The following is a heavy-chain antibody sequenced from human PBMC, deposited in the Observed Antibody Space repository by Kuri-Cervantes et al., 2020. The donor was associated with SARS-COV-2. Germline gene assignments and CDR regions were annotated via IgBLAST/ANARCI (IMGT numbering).Heavy chain of an antibody. Sequence: GGSLRPSCAASGFTFSSYAMSWVRQAPGNGREWVSAISGSGGSTYYADTVKGRFTISRDKSRNTLYLQMNSLRVEDTAVYYCAKESRIRVAVAASDYWGQGTLVTVSS. J-gene: IGHJ4*02. CDR1: GFTFSSYA. CDR2: ISGSGGST. CDR3: AKESRIRVAVAASDY. V-gene: IGHV3-23*01. D-gene: IGHD6-19*01.